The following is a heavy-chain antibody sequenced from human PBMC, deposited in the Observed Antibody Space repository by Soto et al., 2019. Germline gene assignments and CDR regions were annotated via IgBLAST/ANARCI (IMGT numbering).Heavy chain of an antibody. CDR1: GFTFSTYG. CDR2: ISTRSTTI. J-gene: IGHJ4*02. CDR3: ARDADNYGYYCDY. Sequence: EVQLVESGGGLVQPGGSLRLTCAASGFTFSTYGMNWGRQAPGKGLEWISYISTRSTTILSADSVKCRFTISRDNARNSLYLQMDTVRAEDTAVYYCARDADNYGYYCDYWGQGSLVTVSS. D-gene: IGHD3-10*01. V-gene: IGHV3-48*01.